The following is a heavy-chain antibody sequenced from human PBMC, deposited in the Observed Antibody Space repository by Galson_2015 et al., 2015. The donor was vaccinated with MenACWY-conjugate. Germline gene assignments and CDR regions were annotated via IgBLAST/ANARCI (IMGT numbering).Heavy chain of an antibody. CDR2: INPEGSRG. Sequence: LRLSCAASGFTFSNSWMNWIRQAPGPGLEWVANINPEGSRGTYVDSVKGRFTISRDNAENSVYLEMNSLRPEDTAVFYCAAWTADDNYWAQGTLVTVSS. J-gene: IGHJ4*02. D-gene: IGHD3/OR15-3a*01. CDR1: GFTFSNSW. V-gene: IGHV3-7*01. CDR3: AAWTADDNY.